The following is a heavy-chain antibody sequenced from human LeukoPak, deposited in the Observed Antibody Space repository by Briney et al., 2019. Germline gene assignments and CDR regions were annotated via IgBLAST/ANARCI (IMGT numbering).Heavy chain of an antibody. D-gene: IGHD3-22*01. J-gene: IGHJ4*02. Sequence: ASVKVSCKASGYTFTSHCMHWVRQAPGQGLEWMGIINPSGGSTSYAQKFQGRVTMTRDTSTSTVYMELSSLRSEDTAVYYCAGGPLIYDSSGYDRDYWGQGTLVTVSS. CDR1: GYTFTSHC. V-gene: IGHV1-46*01. CDR3: AGGPLIYDSSGYDRDY. CDR2: INPSGGST.